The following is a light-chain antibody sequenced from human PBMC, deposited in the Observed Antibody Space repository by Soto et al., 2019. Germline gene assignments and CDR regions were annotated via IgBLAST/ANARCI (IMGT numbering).Light chain of an antibody. Sequence: DIQMTQSPSSLSASVGDRVTITCRASQSISTYLNWYHQKPGKAPKLLIYSASSLQSGVPSRFSGSGSGTDFTLTISSLPPEDFATYYCQPSYNTPWTFGQGTNVEIK. CDR2: SAS. V-gene: IGKV1-39*01. J-gene: IGKJ1*01. CDR3: QPSYNTPWT. CDR1: QSISTY.